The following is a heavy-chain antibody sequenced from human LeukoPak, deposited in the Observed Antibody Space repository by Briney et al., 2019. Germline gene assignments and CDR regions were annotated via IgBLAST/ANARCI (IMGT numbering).Heavy chain of an antibody. J-gene: IGHJ4*02. CDR2: INPNSGGT. D-gene: IGHD3-10*01. CDR1: GYTFTFYY. V-gene: IGHV1-2*02. Sequence: ASVKVSCTASGYTFTFYYMHWVRQAPGQGLEWMGWINPNSGGTNYAQKFQGRVTITRDTSISTAYMELSRLRSDDTAVYYCARSNVLLWFGELGVVDYWGQGTLVTVSS. CDR3: ARSNVLLWFGELGVVDY.